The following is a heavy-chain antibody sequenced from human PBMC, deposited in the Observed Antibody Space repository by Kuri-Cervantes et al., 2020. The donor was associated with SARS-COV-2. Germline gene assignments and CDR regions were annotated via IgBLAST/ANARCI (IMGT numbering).Heavy chain of an antibody. J-gene: IGHJ4*02. CDR1: GSSVSSGSYY. D-gene: IGHD6-19*01. V-gene: IGHV4-39*01. Sequence: SETLSLTCTVSGSSVSSGSYYWSWIRQPPGKGLEWIGSLYYSGSTYYNPSLKSRVTISIDTSKNQFSLRLSSVTAADTAVYYCVRHPPIAVADYYFDYWGQGALVTVSS. CDR2: LYYSGST. CDR3: VRHPPIAVADYYFDY.